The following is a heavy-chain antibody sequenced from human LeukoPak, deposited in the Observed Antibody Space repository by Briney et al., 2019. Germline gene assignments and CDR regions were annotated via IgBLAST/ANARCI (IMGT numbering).Heavy chain of an antibody. CDR1: GFTFSSYG. CDR2: ISYDGSSK. CDR3: AKDLGEMTTVTWNWFDP. Sequence: PGGSLRLSCAASGFTFSSYGMHWVRQAPGKGLEWVAVISYDGSSKYYADSVKGRFTISRDNSKNTLYLQMNSLRAEDTAVYYCAKDLGEMTTVTWNWFDPWGQGTLVTVSS. D-gene: IGHD4-11*01. J-gene: IGHJ5*02. V-gene: IGHV3-30*18.